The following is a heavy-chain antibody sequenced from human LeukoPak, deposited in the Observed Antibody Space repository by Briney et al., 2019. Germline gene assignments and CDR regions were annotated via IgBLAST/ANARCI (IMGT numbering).Heavy chain of an antibody. J-gene: IGHJ4*02. V-gene: IGHV3-21*06. Sequence: PGGSLRLSCAASGFTFSSFSFNWVRQGPGKGLEWVSSINTVASYIYYADSVKGRFTISRDNAKNSLYLQMNSLRAEDTGVYYCARLRRNSGKSGFYYYYDYWGQGTLVTVSS. D-gene: IGHD3-22*01. CDR1: GFTFSSFS. CDR3: ARLRRNSGKSGFYYYYDY. CDR2: INTVASYI.